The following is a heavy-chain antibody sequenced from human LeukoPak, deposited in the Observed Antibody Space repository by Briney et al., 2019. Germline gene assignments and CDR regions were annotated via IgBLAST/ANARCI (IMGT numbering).Heavy chain of an antibody. V-gene: IGHV4-39*07. CDR2: IYYSGST. J-gene: IGHJ4*02. CDR1: GGSISSSSYY. Sequence: SETLSLTCTVSGGSISSSSYYWGWIRQPPGKGLEWIGSIYYSGSTYYNPSLKSRFTISVDTSKNQFSLKLSSVTAADTALYYCARGSSSSHHPALSWGQGTLVTVSS. CDR3: ARGSSSSHHPALS. D-gene: IGHD6-13*01.